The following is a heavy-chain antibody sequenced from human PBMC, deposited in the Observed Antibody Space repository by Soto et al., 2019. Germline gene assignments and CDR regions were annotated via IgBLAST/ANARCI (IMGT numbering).Heavy chain of an antibody. V-gene: IGHV1-18*01. D-gene: IGHD3-22*01. Sequence: QVQMVQSGPEVKMPGASVKVSCKTSGYTFSAYGLAWLRQAPGQRPEWMGWVSTNDDRTNYARKFQGRVTMTTDRSTTTPTMELRRLVTDDTAVYTSARERKTESSAYSDFAFWGQGTLVTVSS. J-gene: IGHJ4*02. CDR2: VSTNDDRT. CDR1: GYTFSAYG. CDR3: ARERKTESSAYSDFAF.